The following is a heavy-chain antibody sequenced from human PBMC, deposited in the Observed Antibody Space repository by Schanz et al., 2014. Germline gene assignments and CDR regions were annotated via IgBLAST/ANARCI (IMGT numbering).Heavy chain of an antibody. J-gene: IGHJ4*02. Sequence: VQLVESGGGLVQPGGSLRLSCAASGFTVSINYMSWVRQAPGKGLEWVAFIRYDGSNKYYADSVKGRFTISRDNSKNTLHLQMNSLRSEDTAIYFCARDQASTHWGQGTPVTVSS. V-gene: IGHV3-30*02. CDR2: IRYDGSNK. CDR3: ARDQASTH. CDR1: GFTVSINY.